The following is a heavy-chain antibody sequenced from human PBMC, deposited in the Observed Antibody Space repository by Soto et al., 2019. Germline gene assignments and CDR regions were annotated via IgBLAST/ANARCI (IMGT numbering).Heavy chain of an antibody. CDR3: ARTVPAATYYYYGMDV. CDR2: INHSGST. CDR1: GGSFSGYY. Sequence: SETLSLTCAVYGGSFSGYYWSWIRQPPGKGLEWIGEINHSGSTNYNPSLKSRVTISVDTSKNQFSLKLSSVTAADTAVYYCARTVPAATYYYYGMDVWGQGTTVTVSS. J-gene: IGHJ6*02. V-gene: IGHV4-34*01. D-gene: IGHD2-2*01.